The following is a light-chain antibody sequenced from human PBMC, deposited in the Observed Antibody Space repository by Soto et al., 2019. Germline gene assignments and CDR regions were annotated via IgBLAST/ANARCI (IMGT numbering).Light chain of an antibody. V-gene: IGLV2-11*01. CDR2: DVS. CDR3: CSYAGDLAL. J-gene: IGLJ2*01. CDR1: SSDVGGYDF. Sequence: QSALTQPRSVSGSPGQSVTISCTGTSSDVGGYDFVSWYQQHPGKAPKLMISDVSKRPSGVPDLFSGSNSGNTASLTISALQAEGEADYYCCSYAGDLALFGGGTKGTVL.